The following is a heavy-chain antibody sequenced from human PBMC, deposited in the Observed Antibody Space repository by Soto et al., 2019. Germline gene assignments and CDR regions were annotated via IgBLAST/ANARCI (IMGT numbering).Heavy chain of an antibody. D-gene: IGHD2-21*02. CDR3: VHSRCGGDCLQSYSSHYYYGMAV. CDR1: GFSLNTGGLG. CDR2: IYWDNDK. J-gene: IGHJ6*02. Sequence: QITLKESGPTLVKPTQTLTLTCTFSGFSLNTGGLGVGWIRQPPGKALEWLALIYWDNDKRYSPSLKSRLTLTKDTSKNPVVLTTTNMDPVDAVTYYRVHSRCGGDCLQSYSSHYYYGMAVWGQGTTVTVSS. V-gene: IGHV2-5*02.